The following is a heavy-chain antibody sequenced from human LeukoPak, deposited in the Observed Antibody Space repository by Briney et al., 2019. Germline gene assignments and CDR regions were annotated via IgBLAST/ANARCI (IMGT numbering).Heavy chain of an antibody. CDR1: GFTFSSYS. CDR2: ISSSSSYI. J-gene: IGHJ5*02. V-gene: IGHV3-21*01. D-gene: IGHD1-26*01. CDR3: ARHSGGTYYVNFDP. Sequence: GGSLRLSCAASGFTFSSYSMNWVRQAPGKGLEWVSSISSSSSYIYYADSVKGRFTISRDNAKNSLYLQMNSLRAEDTAVYYCARHSGGTYYVNFDPWGQGTLVTVSS.